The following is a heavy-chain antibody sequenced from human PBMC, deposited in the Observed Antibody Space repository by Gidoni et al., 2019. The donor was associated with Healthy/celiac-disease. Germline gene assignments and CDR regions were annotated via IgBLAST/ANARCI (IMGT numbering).Heavy chain of an antibody. CDR2: IYYSGST. Sequence: QVQLQESGPGLVKPSETLSLTCTVSGGSISSYYWSWIRQPPGKGLEWIGYIYYSGSTNYNPSLKSRVTISVDTSKNQFSLKLSSVTAADTAVYYCAGAPRYCSGGSCYSEVGYWGQGTLVTVSS. V-gene: IGHV4-59*01. CDR1: GGSISSYY. J-gene: IGHJ4*02. D-gene: IGHD2-15*01. CDR3: AGAPRYCSGGSCYSEVGY.